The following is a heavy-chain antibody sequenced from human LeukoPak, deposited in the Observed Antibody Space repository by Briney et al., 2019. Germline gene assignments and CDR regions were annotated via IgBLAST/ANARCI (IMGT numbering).Heavy chain of an antibody. CDR1: GFTFSSYA. Sequence: PGGSLRLSCAASGFTFSSYAMSWVRHAPGKGLEWVSDISGSGGSTFYADSVKGRFTISRDNSKNTLYLQMNSLRAEDTAVYYCAKPVPLAVAGTGGFDYWGQGTLVTVSS. V-gene: IGHV3-23*01. CDR3: AKPVPLAVAGTGGFDY. J-gene: IGHJ4*02. CDR2: ISGSGGST. D-gene: IGHD6-19*01.